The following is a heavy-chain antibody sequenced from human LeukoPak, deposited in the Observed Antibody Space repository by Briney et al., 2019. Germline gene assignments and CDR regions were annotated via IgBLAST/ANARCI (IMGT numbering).Heavy chain of an antibody. CDR1: GGSFSGYY. CDR3: ARIDITTVRGAAKAGMDV. CDR2: INHSGST. D-gene: IGHD3-10*01. Sequence: SETLSLTCAVYGGSFSGYYWSWIRQPPGKGLEWIGEINHSGSTNYNPSLKSRVTISVDTSKNQFSLKLSSVTAADTAVYYCARIDITTVRGAAKAGMDVWGKGTTVTVSS. V-gene: IGHV4-34*01. J-gene: IGHJ6*04.